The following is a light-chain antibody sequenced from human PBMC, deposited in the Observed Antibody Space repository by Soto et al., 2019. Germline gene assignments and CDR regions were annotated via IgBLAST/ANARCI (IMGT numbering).Light chain of an antibody. V-gene: IGKV3-11*01. CDR1: QSVSSY. CDR2: DAS. Sequence: IVLTQSPAPLSLSPGERATLSCRASQSVSSYLAWYQQKPGQAPRLLIYDASNRATGIPARFSGIGSGTGFTLPISSLEPEDFAVYYCQQRINWPPMYAFGQGTKLEIK. J-gene: IGKJ2*01. CDR3: QQRINWPPMYA.